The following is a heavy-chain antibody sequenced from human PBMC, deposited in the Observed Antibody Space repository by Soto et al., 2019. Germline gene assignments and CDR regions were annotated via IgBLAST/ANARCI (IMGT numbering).Heavy chain of an antibody. D-gene: IGHD3-22*01. CDR3: ARGPESSGYWLWVFDI. Sequence: GASVKVSCKASGYTFTSYAMHWVRQAPGQRLEWMGWINAGNGNTKYSQKFQGRVTITRDTSASTAYMELSSLRSEDTAVYYCARGPESSGYWLWVFDIWGQGTMVTVSS. V-gene: IGHV1-3*01. CDR2: INAGNGNT. CDR1: GYTFTSYA. J-gene: IGHJ3*02.